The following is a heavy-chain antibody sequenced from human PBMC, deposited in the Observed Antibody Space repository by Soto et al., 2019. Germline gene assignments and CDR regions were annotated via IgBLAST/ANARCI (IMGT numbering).Heavy chain of an antibody. D-gene: IGHD3-9*01. J-gene: IGHJ3*02. CDR2: IYYSGST. CDR1: GGSLSSYY. Sequence: QVQLQESGPGLVKPSETLSLTCTVSGGSLSSYYWSWIRQPPGKGLEWIGYIYYSGSTNYNPSHKTRDTISVDTSKNQFSLTLSSVPAADTAVYYCAGDRNPDNDFDWLFDGFDIWGQGTMVTVSS. V-gene: IGHV4-59*01. CDR3: AGDRNPDNDFDWLFDGFDI.